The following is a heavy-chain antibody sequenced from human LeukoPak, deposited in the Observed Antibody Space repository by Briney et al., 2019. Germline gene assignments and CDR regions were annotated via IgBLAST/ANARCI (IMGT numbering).Heavy chain of an antibody. CDR3: ARGAIVATIGYAFDI. D-gene: IGHD5-12*01. CDR1: GFTFSSNY. CDR2: IRNKAFAETT. Sequence: GGSLRLSCAASGFTFSSNYMSWVGQAPGKGLEWIGLIRNKAFAETTEYAASLEGRFTMSKDDSKRIAYLQMNSLQTEDTAIYYCARGAIVATIGYAFDIWGQGTVVTVSS. J-gene: IGHJ3*02. V-gene: IGHV3-71*01.